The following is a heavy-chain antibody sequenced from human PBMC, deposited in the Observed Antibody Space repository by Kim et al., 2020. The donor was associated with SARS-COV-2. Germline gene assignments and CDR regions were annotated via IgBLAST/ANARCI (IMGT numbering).Heavy chain of an antibody. J-gene: IGHJ4*02. V-gene: IGHV4-61*02. Sequence: SETLSLTCTVSGGSISSGSYYWSWIRQPAGKGLEWIGRIYTSGSTNYNPSLKSRVTISVDTSKNQFSLKLSSVTAADTAVYYCASTYYYDSSGYYYGGGIDYWGQGTLVTVSS. D-gene: IGHD3-22*01. CDR2: IYTSGST. CDR1: GGSISSGSYY. CDR3: ASTYYYDSSGYYYGGGIDY.